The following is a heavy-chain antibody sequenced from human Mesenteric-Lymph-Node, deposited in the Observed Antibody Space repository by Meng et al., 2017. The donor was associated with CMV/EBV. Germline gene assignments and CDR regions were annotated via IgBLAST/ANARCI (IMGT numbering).Heavy chain of an antibody. CDR1: GFTFSSYG. CDR2: ISGSGATT. V-gene: IGHV3-23*01. CDR3: AKVGCSSTTCHIDC. Sequence: GESLKISCAASGFTFSSYGMHWVRQVPGKGLEGVSGISGSGATTYYADSVKGRFTISRDNSKNTLYLQMNSLRAEDTALYYCAKVGCSSTTCHIDCWGQGTLVTVSS. D-gene: IGHD2-2*02. J-gene: IGHJ4*02.